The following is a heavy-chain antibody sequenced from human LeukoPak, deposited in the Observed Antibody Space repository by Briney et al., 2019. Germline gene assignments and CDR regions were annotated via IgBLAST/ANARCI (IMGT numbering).Heavy chain of an antibody. V-gene: IGHV4-34*01. CDR3: ARGGVDAPFDL. CDR1: GGSFSDYY. D-gene: IGHD3-10*01. CDR2: INHFGTS. J-gene: IGHJ5*02. Sequence: SETLSLTCAVYGGSFSDYYWTWIRQPPGKGLEWIGEINHFGTSNHNPSLTGRVTISVDMSKNQFSLKLSPVTAADTAVYYCARGGVDAPFDLWGQGTLVTVSS.